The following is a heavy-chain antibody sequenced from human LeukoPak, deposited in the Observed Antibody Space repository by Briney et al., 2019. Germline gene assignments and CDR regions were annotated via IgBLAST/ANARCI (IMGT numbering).Heavy chain of an antibody. CDR2: ISESGAVT. CDR3: AVSVRFERVWHYFNN. CDR1: GFTFSSYA. V-gene: IGHV3-23*01. D-gene: IGHD3-9*01. Sequence: GGSLRLSCAASGFTFSSYAMNWVRQAPGKGLKWVSGISESGAVTHYADSVKGRFTISRDNSKTTVFLQMNSLRAEDTAVYYCAVSVRFERVWHYFNNWGQGTQVTVSS. J-gene: IGHJ4*02.